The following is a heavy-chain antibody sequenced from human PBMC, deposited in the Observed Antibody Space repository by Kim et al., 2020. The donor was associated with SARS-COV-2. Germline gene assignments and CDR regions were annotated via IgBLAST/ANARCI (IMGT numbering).Heavy chain of an antibody. J-gene: IGHJ6*02. CDR3: ARDIALAGYYYYGMDV. D-gene: IGHD6-19*01. CDR2: INHSGST. V-gene: IGHV4-34*01. Sequence: SETLSLTCAVYGGSFSGYYWSWIRQPPGKGLEWIGEINHSGSTNYNPSLKSRVTISVDTSKNQFSLKLSSVTAADTAVYYCARDIALAGYYYYGMDVWGQGTTVTVSS. CDR1: GGSFSGYY.